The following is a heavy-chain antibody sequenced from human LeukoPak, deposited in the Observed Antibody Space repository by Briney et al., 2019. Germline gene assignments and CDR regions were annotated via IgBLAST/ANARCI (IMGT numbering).Heavy chain of an antibody. V-gene: IGHV5-51*01. CDR3: ARHVEAPNRHFDY. Sequence: GESLKISCKGSGYSFTSYWIGWVRQMPGKGLEWMGIIYPGDSDTRYSPSFQGQVTISADKSISTAYLQWSSLKATDTAMYYCARHVEAPNRHFDYWGQGTLVTVSS. D-gene: IGHD1-14*01. CDR1: GYSFTSYW. CDR2: IYPGDSDT. J-gene: IGHJ4*02.